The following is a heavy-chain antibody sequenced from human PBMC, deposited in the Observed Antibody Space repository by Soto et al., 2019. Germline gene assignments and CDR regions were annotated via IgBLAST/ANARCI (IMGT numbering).Heavy chain of an antibody. D-gene: IGHD6-13*01. CDR2: MNPNSGNT. CDR3: ARADRLGSSSWYGESYYYYGMDV. Sequence: ASVKVSCKASGYTFTSYDINWVRQATGQGLEWMGWMNPNSGNTGYAQKFQGRVTMTRNTSISTAYMELSSLRSEDAAVYYCARADRLGSSSWYGESYYYYGMDVWGQGTTVTAP. V-gene: IGHV1-8*01. J-gene: IGHJ6*02. CDR1: GYTFTSYD.